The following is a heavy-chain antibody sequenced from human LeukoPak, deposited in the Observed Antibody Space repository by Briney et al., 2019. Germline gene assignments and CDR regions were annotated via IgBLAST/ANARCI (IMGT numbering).Heavy chain of an antibody. CDR1: GYSISSGYY. CDR2: IYHSGST. J-gene: IGHJ4*02. D-gene: IGHD2-2*01. Sequence: KSSETLSLTCTVSGYSISSGYYWGWIRQPPGKGLEWIGSIYHSGSTYYNPSLKSRVTMSVDTSKNQFSLKLSSLTAADTAVYYCARAIYCSSSTCSLGYFDNWGQGTLVTVSS. V-gene: IGHV4-38-2*02. CDR3: ARAIYCSSSTCSLGYFDN.